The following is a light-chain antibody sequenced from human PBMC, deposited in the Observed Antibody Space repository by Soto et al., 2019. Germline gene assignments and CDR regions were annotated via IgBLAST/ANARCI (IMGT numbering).Light chain of an antibody. J-gene: IGLJ1*01. Sequence: QSVLTQAPSVSGTLGQRVTITCSGSSSNIGRNSVNWYQHLPGTAPKLLTHGNNHRPSGVPDRFSGSKSGTSASLAISGLQPEDEADYCCAAWDDSLNEYVFGDGTKVTVL. CDR1: SSNIGRNS. CDR3: AAWDDSLNEYV. V-gene: IGLV1-44*01. CDR2: GNN.